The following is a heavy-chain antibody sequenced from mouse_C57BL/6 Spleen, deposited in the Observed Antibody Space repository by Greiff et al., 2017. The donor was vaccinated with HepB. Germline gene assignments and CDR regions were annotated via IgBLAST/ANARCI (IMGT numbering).Heavy chain of an antibody. V-gene: IGHV2-6-1*01. CDR3: ARHDDYDDYAMDY. CDR2: IWSDGST. D-gene: IGHD2-4*01. Sequence: QVQLKESGPGLVAPSQSLSITCTVSGFSLTSYGVHWVRQPPGKGLEWLVVIWSDGSTTYNSALKSSLSISTENSKSQVFLKMNSLQTDDTAMYYGARHDDYDDYAMDYWGQGTSVTVSS. CDR1: GFSLTSYG. J-gene: IGHJ4*01.